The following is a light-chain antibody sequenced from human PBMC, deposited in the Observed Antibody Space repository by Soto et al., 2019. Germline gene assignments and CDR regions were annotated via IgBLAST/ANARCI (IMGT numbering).Light chain of an antibody. J-gene: IGLJ2*01. CDR3: QSYDDSLGGHVI. CDR1: SSYIGAGHD. Sequence: QSVLTQPPSVSGAPGQRVTISCTGSSSYIGAGHDVHWYQQLPGTAPKLLIYANTNRPSGVPDRLSGSKSGTSASLAITGLQAEAEADYYCQSYDDSLGGHVIFGGGTKLTVL. V-gene: IGLV1-40*01. CDR2: ANT.